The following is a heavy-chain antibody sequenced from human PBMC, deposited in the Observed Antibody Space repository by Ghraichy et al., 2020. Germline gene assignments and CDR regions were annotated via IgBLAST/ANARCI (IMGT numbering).Heavy chain of an antibody. CDR1: GGSFSGYY. CDR3: ARGARRWLLLKYYFDY. J-gene: IGHJ4*02. Sequence: SETLSLTCAVYGGSFSGYYWSWIRQPPGKGLEWIGEINHSGSTNYNPSLKSRVTISVDTSKNQFSLKLSSVTAADTAVYYCARGARRWLLLKYYFDYWGQGTLVTVSS. V-gene: IGHV4-34*01. D-gene: IGHD3-22*01. CDR2: INHSGST.